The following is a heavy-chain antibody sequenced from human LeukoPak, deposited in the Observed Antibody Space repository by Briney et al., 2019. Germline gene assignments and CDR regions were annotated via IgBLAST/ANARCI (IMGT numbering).Heavy chain of an antibody. D-gene: IGHD5-24*01. CDR1: GFTFSSYS. J-gene: IGHJ3*02. Sequence: GGSLRLSCAASGFTFSSYSMNWVRQAPGKGLEWVSSISSSSSYIYYADSVKGRFTISRDNAKNSLYLQMNSLRAEDTAVYYCARSRDGYNYAAFDIWGQGTMVTVSS. CDR2: ISSSSSYI. V-gene: IGHV3-21*01. CDR3: ARSRDGYNYAAFDI.